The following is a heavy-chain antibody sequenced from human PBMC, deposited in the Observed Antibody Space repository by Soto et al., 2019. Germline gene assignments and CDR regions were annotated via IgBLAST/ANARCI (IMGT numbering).Heavy chain of an antibody. CDR2: IYYSGST. CDR1: GGSISSGGYY. CDR3: ARDGYYYGSGSYYRSYYYGMDV. Sequence: QVQLQESGPGLVKPSQTLSLTCTVSGGSISSGGYYWSWIRQHPGKGLEWIGYIYYSGSTYYNPSLKSRVTISVDPSKNQFSLKLSSVTAADTAVYYCARDGYYYGSGSYYRSYYYGMDVWGQGTTVTVSS. D-gene: IGHD3-10*01. J-gene: IGHJ6*02. V-gene: IGHV4-31*03.